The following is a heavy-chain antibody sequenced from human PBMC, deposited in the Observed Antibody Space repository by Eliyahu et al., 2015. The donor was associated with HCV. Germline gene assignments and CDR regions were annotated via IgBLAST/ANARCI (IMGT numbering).Heavy chain of an antibody. Sequence: EVQLVESGGGLVKPGGSLRLSCAASGFPFGNAWXSWVRQAPGKGLGWVGRIKSKTDGGTTDYAAPVKGRFTISRDDSKNTLYLQMNSLKTEDTAVYYCTTVDDYVWGSYRSPLRFDPWGQGTLVTVSS. CDR3: TTVDDYVWGSYRSPLRFDP. CDR2: IKSKTDGGTT. J-gene: IGHJ5*02. D-gene: IGHD3-16*02. V-gene: IGHV3-15*01. CDR1: GFPFGNAW.